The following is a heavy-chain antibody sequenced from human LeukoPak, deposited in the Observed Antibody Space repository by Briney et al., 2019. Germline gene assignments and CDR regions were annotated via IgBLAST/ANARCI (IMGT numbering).Heavy chain of an antibody. D-gene: IGHD2-2*01. V-gene: IGHV3-21*01. CDR1: GFTFSRYS. CDR3: ARDPPLGSCSTISCPHLDY. J-gene: IGHJ4*02. CDR2: ISSSSFI. Sequence: GGSLRLSCAASGFTFSRYSMNWVRQAPGKGLEWVSSISSSSFIYYADSVKGRFTISRDNAKNSLYLQMNSLRAEDTAVYYCARDPPLGSCSTISCPHLDYWGQGTLVTVSS.